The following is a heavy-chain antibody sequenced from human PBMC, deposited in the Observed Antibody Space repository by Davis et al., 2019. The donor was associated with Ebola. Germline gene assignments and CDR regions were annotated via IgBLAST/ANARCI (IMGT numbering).Heavy chain of an antibody. V-gene: IGHV3-73*01. J-gene: IGHJ4*02. D-gene: IGHD1-26*01. CDR1: GFTFSGSA. CDR3: SGSYRTFDY. Sequence: GGSLRLSCAASGFTFSGSAMHWVRQASGNGLEWVGRIRSKANSYATAYAASVKGRFTISRDDSKNTAYLQMNSRKTEDTAVYYCSGSYRTFDYWGQGTLVTVSS. CDR2: IRSKANSYAT.